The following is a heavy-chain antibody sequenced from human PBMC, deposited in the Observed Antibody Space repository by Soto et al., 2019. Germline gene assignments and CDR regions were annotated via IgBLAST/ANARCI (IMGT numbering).Heavy chain of an antibody. V-gene: IGHV1-3*01. Sequence: ASVTVSCKASGYTFTSYAMHWVRQAPGQRLEWMGWINAGNGNTKYSQNFQGRVTITRDTSASTAYMELSSLRSEDTAVYYCARSSTLSLDWFDPWGQGTLVTVSS. CDR3: ARSSTLSLDWFDP. J-gene: IGHJ5*02. D-gene: IGHD2-15*01. CDR2: INAGNGNT. CDR1: GYTFTSYA.